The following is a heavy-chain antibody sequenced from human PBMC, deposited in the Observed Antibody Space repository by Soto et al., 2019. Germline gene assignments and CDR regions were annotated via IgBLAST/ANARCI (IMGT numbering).Heavy chain of an antibody. CDR2: ISAYNGNT. CDR3: ARDQSSITIFVGVAYYYYYGMDV. J-gene: IGHJ6*02. V-gene: IGHV1-18*01. D-gene: IGHD3-3*01. CDR1: GYTFTSYG. Sequence: ASVKVSCKASGYTFTSYGISWVRQAPGQGLEWMGWISAYNGNTDYAQKLQGRVTMTTDTSTSTAYMELRSLRSDDTAVYYCARDQSSITIFVGVAYYYYYGMDVWGQGTTVTSSS.